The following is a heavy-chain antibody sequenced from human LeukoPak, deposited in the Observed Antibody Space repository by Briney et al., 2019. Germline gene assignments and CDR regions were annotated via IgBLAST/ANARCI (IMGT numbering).Heavy chain of an antibody. V-gene: IGHV3-53*01. J-gene: IGHJ4*02. CDR2: IYSGGST. Sequence: GGSLRLSCAASGFSLVNFWMSWVRQAPGKGLEWVSVIYSGGSTYYADSVKGRFTISRDNSKNTLYLQMNSLRAEDTAVYYCASEVVVTATFDYWGQGTLVTVSS. D-gene: IGHD2-15*01. CDR3: ASEVVVTATFDY. CDR1: GFSLVNFW.